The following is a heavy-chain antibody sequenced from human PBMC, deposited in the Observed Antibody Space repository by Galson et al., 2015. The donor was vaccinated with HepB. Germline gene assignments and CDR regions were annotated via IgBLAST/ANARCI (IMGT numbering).Heavy chain of an antibody. CDR2: IRSKANSYAT. CDR3: TSRWANWDPYYYYGMDV. Sequence: SLRLSCAASGFTFSGSAMHWVRQASGKGLEWVGRIRSKANSYATAYAASVKGRFTISRDDSKNTAYLQMNSLKTEDTAVYYCTSRWANWDPYYYYGMDVWGQGTTVTVSS. J-gene: IGHJ6*02. CDR1: GFTFSGSA. V-gene: IGHV3-73*01. D-gene: IGHD7-27*01.